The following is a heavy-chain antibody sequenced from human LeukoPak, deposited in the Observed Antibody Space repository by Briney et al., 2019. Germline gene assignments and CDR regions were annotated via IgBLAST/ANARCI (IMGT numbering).Heavy chain of an antibody. D-gene: IGHD6-13*01. CDR1: GYTFTDYY. V-gene: IGHV1-2*02. CDR3: ARGKPASLRYIYSSSWYD. Sequence: ASVKVSCKASGYTFTDYYMHWVRQAPGQGLEWMGWINPNSGGTNYAQKFQGRVTMTGDTSISTAYMELSRLRSDDTAVYYCARGKPASLRYIYSSSWYDWGQGTLVTVSS. CDR2: INPNSGGT. J-gene: IGHJ4*02.